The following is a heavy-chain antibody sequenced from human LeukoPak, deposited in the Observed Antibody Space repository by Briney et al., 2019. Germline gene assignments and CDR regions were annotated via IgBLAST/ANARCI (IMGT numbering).Heavy chain of an antibody. CDR3: ASKSRIAARPNYYYYYYMDV. V-gene: IGHV4-34*01. CDR1: GGSFSGYY. CDR2: INHSGST. D-gene: IGHD6-6*01. Sequence: SETLSLTCAVYGGSFSGYYWSWIRQPSGKGLEWIGAINHSGSTNYNPSLKSRVTISVDTSKNQFSLKLSSVTAADTAVYYCASKSRIAARPNYYYYYYMDVWGKGTTVTVSS. J-gene: IGHJ6*03.